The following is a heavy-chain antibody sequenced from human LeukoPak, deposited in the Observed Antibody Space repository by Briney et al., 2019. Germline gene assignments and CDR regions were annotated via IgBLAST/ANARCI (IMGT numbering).Heavy chain of an antibody. J-gene: IGHJ6*03. CDR1: GFTFSSYG. Sequence: GGTLRLSCAASGFTFSSYGMSWVRQARGKGLEWVSAFSGSVSSTYYADSVKGRFTISRDNSKNTLYLQMNSLRAEDTAVYNCAKGDFYGSGRDYYYYMDVWGKGTTVTISS. CDR3: AKGDFYGSGRDYYYYMDV. CDR2: FSGSVSST. V-gene: IGHV3-23*01. D-gene: IGHD3-10*01.